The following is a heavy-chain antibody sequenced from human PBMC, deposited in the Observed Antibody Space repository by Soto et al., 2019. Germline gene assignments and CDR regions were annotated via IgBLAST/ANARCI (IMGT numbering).Heavy chain of an antibody. CDR3: ARDGGKLYFDY. Sequence: GGSLRLSCAASGFTFSSYAMHWVRQAPGKGLEWVAVISYDGSNKYYADSVKGRFTISRDNSKNTLYLQMNSLRAEDTAVYYCARDGGKLYFDYWGQGTLVTVSS. J-gene: IGHJ4*02. CDR2: ISYDGSNK. V-gene: IGHV3-30-3*01. D-gene: IGHD1-1*01. CDR1: GFTFSSYA.